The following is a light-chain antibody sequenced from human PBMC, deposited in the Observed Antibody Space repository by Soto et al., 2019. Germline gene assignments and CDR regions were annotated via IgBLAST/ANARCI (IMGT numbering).Light chain of an antibody. Sequence: QSVLTQPASVSGSPGQPISISCTGTSSDVGGYHYVSWYQQHPGKAPKVMIYDVSNRPSGVSNRCSGYKSGNTASLTISGLQAEDEADYYCNSYTNSSTHVFGTGPKVTVL. CDR1: SSDVGGYHY. V-gene: IGLV2-14*01. CDR2: DVS. CDR3: NSYTNSSTHV. J-gene: IGLJ1*01.